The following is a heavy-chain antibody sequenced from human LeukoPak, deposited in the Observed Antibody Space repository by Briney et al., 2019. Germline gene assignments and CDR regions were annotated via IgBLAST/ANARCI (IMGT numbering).Heavy chain of an antibody. CDR1: GFTFSSYA. Sequence: GGSLRLSCAASGFTFSSYAMNWVRQAPGKGLEWVSAITGSGGRTYYADSVKGRFTISRDNSKNTLYLQMNSLRVEDTAIYYCARDPRTVRIWGQGTLVTVSS. CDR3: ARDPRTVRI. J-gene: IGHJ4*02. D-gene: IGHD1-1*01. V-gene: IGHV3-23*01. CDR2: ITGSGGRT.